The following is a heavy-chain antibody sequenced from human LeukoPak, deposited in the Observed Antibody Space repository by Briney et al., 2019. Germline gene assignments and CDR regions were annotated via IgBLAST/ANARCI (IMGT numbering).Heavy chain of an antibody. CDR2: IYYSGRT. D-gene: IGHD3-22*01. J-gene: IGHJ1*01. CDR3: ARRRYYDGSGYLE. V-gene: IGHV4-39*01. CDR1: GDSVSRSDSY. Sequence: SETLSLTCSVSGDSVSRSDSYWDWIRQPPGKGLEWIGTIYYSGRTYYSPSLKSRVTMSVDPPNNQFSLNLRSVTAADTALYYCARRRYYDGSGYLEWGQGTLLSVSS.